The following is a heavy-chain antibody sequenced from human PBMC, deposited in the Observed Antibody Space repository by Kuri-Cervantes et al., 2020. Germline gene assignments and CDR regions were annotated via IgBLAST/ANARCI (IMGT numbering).Heavy chain of an antibody. J-gene: IGHJ6*03. CDR1: GYTFTNYD. CDR3: AREAAATSQEPPIYYYYYMDV. CDR2: MNPNSGNT. Sequence: ASVKVSCKASGYTFTNYDINWVRQATGQGLEWMGWMNPNSGNTGYAQKFQGRVTMTRNTSISTAYMELSSLRSEDTAVYYCAREAAATSQEPPIYYYYYMDVWGKGTTVTVSS. V-gene: IGHV1-8*02. D-gene: IGHD6-25*01.